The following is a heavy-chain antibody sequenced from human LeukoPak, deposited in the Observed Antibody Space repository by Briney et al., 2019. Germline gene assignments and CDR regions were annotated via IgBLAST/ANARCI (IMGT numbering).Heavy chain of an antibody. Sequence: SVKVSCKASGGTFSSYTINWVRQAPGQGLEWMGRIIPILGIANYAQKFQGRVTITADKSTSTAYMELSSLRSEDTAVYYCAREPAGAGDAFDIWGQGTMVTVSS. CDR3: AREPAGAGDAFDI. CDR1: GGTFSSYT. D-gene: IGHD1-14*01. V-gene: IGHV1-69*04. J-gene: IGHJ3*02. CDR2: IIPILGIA.